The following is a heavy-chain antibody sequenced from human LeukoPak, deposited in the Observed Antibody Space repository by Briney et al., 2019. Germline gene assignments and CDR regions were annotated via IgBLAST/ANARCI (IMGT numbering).Heavy chain of an antibody. CDR2: ISGSGGST. V-gene: IGHV3-23*01. J-gene: IGHJ4*02. Sequence: PGGSLRLSCAASGFTFSSYGMSWVRQAPGKGLEWVSAISGSGGSTYYADSVKGRFTISRDNSKNTMYLQMNSLRAEDTAVYYCAKRIQPAMAMGHWGQGTLVTVSS. CDR3: AKRIQPAMAMGH. D-gene: IGHD5-18*01. CDR1: GFTFSSYG.